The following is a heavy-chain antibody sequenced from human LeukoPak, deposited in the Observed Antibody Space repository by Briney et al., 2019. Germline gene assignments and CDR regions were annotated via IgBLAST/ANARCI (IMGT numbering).Heavy chain of an antibody. CDR3: AKGPILQFTEYFQH. Sequence: GGSLRLSCAASGFSFNRYAVAWVRQAPGKGLEWVSAISGSGGSTYYADSVKGRFTISRDNSKNTLYLQMNSLRAEDTAVYYCAKGPILQFTEYFQHWGQGTLVTVSS. CDR1: GFSFNRYA. V-gene: IGHV3-23*01. D-gene: IGHD4-11*01. J-gene: IGHJ1*01. CDR2: ISGSGGST.